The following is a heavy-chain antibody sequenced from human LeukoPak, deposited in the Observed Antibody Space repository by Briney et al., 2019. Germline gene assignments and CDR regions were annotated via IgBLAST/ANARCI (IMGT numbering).Heavy chain of an antibody. D-gene: IGHD6-19*01. CDR2: ISGSGGST. Sequence: GGSPRLSCAASGFTFSSYAMSWFRQAPGKGLEWVSAISGSGGSTYYADSVKGRFTISRDNSKNTPYLQMNSLRAEDTAVYYCAKDMGYSSGWYPGYWGQGTLVTVSS. CDR3: AKDMGYSSGWYPGY. V-gene: IGHV3-23*01. J-gene: IGHJ4*02. CDR1: GFTFSSYA.